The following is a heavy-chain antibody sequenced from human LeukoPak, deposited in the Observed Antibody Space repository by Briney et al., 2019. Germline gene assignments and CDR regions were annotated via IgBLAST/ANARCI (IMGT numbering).Heavy chain of an antibody. CDR1: DDSVSRSGSY. Sequence: SETLSLTCSVSDDSVSRSGSYWGWIRQPPGKGLEWLGYIYYSGSTYYNPSLKSRITISEDTPKNQFSLKLKSVTAADTAVYFCARNWGAAGWSNYYGMDVWGQGATVIVSS. D-gene: IGHD7-27*01. CDR2: IYYSGST. CDR3: ARNWGAAGWSNYYGMDV. J-gene: IGHJ6*02. V-gene: IGHV4-30-4*08.